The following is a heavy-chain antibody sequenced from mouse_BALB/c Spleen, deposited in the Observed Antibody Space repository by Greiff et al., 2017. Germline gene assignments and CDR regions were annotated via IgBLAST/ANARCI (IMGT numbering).Heavy chain of an antibody. J-gene: IGHJ3*01. CDR3: ARAYGSSFLFAY. V-gene: IGHV3-8*02. Sequence: VQLQQSGPSLVKPSQTLSLTCSVTGDSITSGYWNWIRKFPGNKLEYMGYISYSGSTYYNPSLKSRISITRDTSKNQYYLQLNSVTTEDTATYYCARAYGSSFLFAYWGQGTLVTVSA. CDR1: GDSITSGY. CDR2: ISYSGST. D-gene: IGHD1-1*01.